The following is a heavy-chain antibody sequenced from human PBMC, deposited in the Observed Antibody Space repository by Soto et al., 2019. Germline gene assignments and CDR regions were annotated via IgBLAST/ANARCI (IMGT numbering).Heavy chain of an antibody. CDR3: ARDQGGYSGYDYLPWFDP. D-gene: IGHD5-12*01. V-gene: IGHV4-30-4*01. Sequence: PSETLSLTCIVSGGSISSGGYYWSWIRQPPGKGLEWIGYIYYSGSTYYNPSLKSRVTISVDTSKNQFSLKLSSVTAADTAVYYCARDQGGYSGYDYLPWFDPWGQGTLVTVSS. CDR2: IYYSGST. CDR1: GGSISSGGYY. J-gene: IGHJ5*02.